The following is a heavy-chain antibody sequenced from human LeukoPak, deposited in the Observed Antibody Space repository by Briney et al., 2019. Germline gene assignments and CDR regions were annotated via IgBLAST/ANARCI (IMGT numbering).Heavy chain of an antibody. CDR1: GFIFSSYG. J-gene: IGHJ4*02. Sequence: PGGSLRLSCAASGFIFSSYGMHWVRPAPGKGLEGVAVIWSNGNTKDYADSVKGRFTISRDNSKNTLYLQMNSLRAEDTAVYYCATDRGGSPFDYWGQGTLVTVSS. V-gene: IGHV3-33*01. CDR2: IWSNGNTK. CDR3: ATDRGGSPFDY. D-gene: IGHD3-10*01.